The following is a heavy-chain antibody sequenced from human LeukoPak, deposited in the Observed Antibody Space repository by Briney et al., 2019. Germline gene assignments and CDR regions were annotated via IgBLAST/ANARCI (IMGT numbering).Heavy chain of an antibody. Sequence: SETLSLTCTVSGGSMTSYHWTWVRQSPGKGLEWIGFIFYSGNTIFNPSLKSRVTMSIDMSKSQFSLRLTSVTAADTAVYYCARQVTTAVGWFDPWGQGILVSVSS. J-gene: IGHJ5*02. CDR1: GGSMTSYH. D-gene: IGHD2-21*02. CDR3: ARQVTTAVGWFDP. V-gene: IGHV4-59*08. CDR2: IFYSGNT.